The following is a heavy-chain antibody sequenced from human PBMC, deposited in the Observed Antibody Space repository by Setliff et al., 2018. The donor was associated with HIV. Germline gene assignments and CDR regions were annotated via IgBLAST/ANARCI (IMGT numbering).Heavy chain of an antibody. J-gene: IGHJ4*02. Sequence: SETLSLTCTVSGGSITSGSYYWAWIRQSPGKGLEWIGNVYHSGGTDYNPSLRSRVTISVDTSTNQFSLNLASVTAADTAVYYCTRRFEKWLAFDYWGQGTLVTVSS. CDR3: TRRFEKWLAFDY. CDR2: VYHSGGT. D-gene: IGHD6-19*01. V-gene: IGHV4-39*01. CDR1: GGSITSGSYY.